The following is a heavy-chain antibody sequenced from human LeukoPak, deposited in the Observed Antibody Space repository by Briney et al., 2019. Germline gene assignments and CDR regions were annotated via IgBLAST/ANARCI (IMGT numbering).Heavy chain of an antibody. V-gene: IGHV1-2*02. CDR3: ARGQQWLEAFDY. D-gene: IGHD6-19*01. Sequence: GASVKVSCKASGGTFSSYAISWVRQAPGQGLEWMGWINPNSGGTNYAQKFQGRVTMTRDTSISTAYMELSRLRSDDTAVYYCARGQQWLEAFDYWGLGTLVTVSS. CDR1: GGTFSSYA. J-gene: IGHJ4*02. CDR2: INPNSGGT.